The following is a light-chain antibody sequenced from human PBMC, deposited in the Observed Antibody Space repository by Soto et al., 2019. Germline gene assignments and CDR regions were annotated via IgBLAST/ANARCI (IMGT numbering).Light chain of an antibody. V-gene: IGLV1-44*01. CDR3: AAWDDSLNAVV. Sequence: QSVLTQPPSVSGTPGQKVSISCSGSASNLGGNPVNWYQHLPGAAPKLLIYTNHQRPSGVPDRFSGSKSGTSASLAISGPRSGDEGDFYCAAWDDSLNAVVFGGGTKLTVL. CDR1: ASNLGGNP. J-gene: IGLJ2*01. CDR2: TNH.